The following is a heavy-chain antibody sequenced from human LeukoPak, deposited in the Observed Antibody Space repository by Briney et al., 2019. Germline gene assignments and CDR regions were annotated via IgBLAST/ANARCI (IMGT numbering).Heavy chain of an antibody. CDR3: ASGGMGVFEN. CDR1: GFTVSSNY. J-gene: IGHJ4*02. D-gene: IGHD1-26*01. Sequence: GGSLRLSCAASGFTVSSNYMTWVRQAPGKGLEWVSVIYSGGSTYYADSVKGRFTISRDNSKNTLYLQMNGLRAEDMAVYYCASGGMGVFENWGQGTLVTVSS. CDR2: IYSGGST. V-gene: IGHV3-53*01.